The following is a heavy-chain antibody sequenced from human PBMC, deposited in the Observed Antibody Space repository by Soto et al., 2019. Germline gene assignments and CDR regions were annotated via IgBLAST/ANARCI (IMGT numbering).Heavy chain of an antibody. J-gene: IGHJ6*02. CDR2: FFSDAER. D-gene: IGHD4-17*01. Sequence: SGPTLVNPTETLTLTCSVSGFSLTSGRMGVSWIRQPPGKALEWLAHFFSDAERSYSTSMQSRLNMYKDSSGSQVVLTMTNMAPADTATYFCARMDGDYNYYGLDVWGHGIAVTVSS. CDR1: GFSLTSGRMG. CDR3: ARMDGDYNYYGLDV. V-gene: IGHV2-26*01.